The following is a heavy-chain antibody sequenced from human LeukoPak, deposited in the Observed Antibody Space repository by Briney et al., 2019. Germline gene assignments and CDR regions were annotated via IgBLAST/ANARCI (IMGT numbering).Heavy chain of an antibody. V-gene: IGHV4-39*01. CDR3: ARRHIVVVPAAIRWYYFDY. CDR2: IYYSGST. Sequence: SETLSLTCTVSGGSISSSSYYWGWIRQPPGKGLEWIGSIYYSGSTYYNPSLKSRVTISVDTSKNQFSLKLSSVTAADTAVYYCARRHIVVVPAAIRWYYFDYWGQGTLVTVSS. J-gene: IGHJ4*02. CDR1: GGSISSSSYY. D-gene: IGHD2-2*02.